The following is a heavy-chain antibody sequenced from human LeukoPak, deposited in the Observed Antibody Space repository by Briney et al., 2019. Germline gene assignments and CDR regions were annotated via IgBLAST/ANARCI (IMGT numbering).Heavy chain of an antibody. CDR1: GGSISSHY. J-gene: IGHJ4*02. CDR3: ASGTGGSDY. CDR2: IYYSGST. V-gene: IGHV4-59*11. D-gene: IGHD2-8*02. Sequence: SETLSLTCTVSGGSISSHYWSWIRQPPGKGLEWIGYIYYSGSTNYNPSLKSRVTISVDTSKNQFSLKLSSVTAADTAVYYCASGTGGSDYWGQGTLVTVSS.